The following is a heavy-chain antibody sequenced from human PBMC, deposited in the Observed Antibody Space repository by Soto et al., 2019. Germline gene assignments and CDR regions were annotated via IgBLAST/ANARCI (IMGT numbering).Heavy chain of an antibody. CDR3: ARDPSPYTSGWYGIDF. CDR1: GFMFSAYA. D-gene: IGHD6-19*01. J-gene: IGHJ4*01. V-gene: IGHV3-30-3*01. CDR2: MSYDGTNT. Sequence: GGSLRLSCTASGFMFSAYAMLWVRQAPGKGLEWVAAMSYDGTNTYYADSMKGRFTISRDNSKNTLFLQMSSLTADDSAVYYCARDPSPYTSGWYGIDFWGLGTLVTVSS.